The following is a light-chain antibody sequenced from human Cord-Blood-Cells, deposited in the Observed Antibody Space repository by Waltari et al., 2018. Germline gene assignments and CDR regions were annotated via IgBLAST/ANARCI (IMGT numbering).Light chain of an antibody. Sequence: AIRMTQSPSSLSASTGARVTITCRASQGISSYLAWYQQKQGKAPKLLIYAAPTLQSGVPSRFSGSGSGTDFTLTICCLQSEDCATYYCQQYYSYLLTFGGGTKVEIK. CDR3: QQYYSYLLT. CDR2: AAP. V-gene: IGKV1-8*01. CDR1: QGISSY. J-gene: IGKJ4*01.